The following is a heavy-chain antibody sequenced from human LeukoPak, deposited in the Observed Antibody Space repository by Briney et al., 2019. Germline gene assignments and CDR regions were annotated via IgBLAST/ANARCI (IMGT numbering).Heavy chain of an antibody. D-gene: IGHD3-16*01. Sequence: GASVTVSCKASGGTFSSYAISWVRQAPGQGLEWMGGIIPIFGTANYAQKFQGRVTITADESTSTAYMELSSLRSEDTAVYYCARVAPNPVMYRYFDYWGQGTLVTVSS. V-gene: IGHV1-69*13. CDR3: ARVAPNPVMYRYFDY. J-gene: IGHJ4*02. CDR1: GGTFSSYA. CDR2: IIPIFGTA.